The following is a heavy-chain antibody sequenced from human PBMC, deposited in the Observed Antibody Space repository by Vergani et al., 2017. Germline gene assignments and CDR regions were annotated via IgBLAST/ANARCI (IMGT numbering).Heavy chain of an antibody. J-gene: IGHJ2*01. CDR1: GDSISSNNC. D-gene: IGHD2-8*02. V-gene: IGHV3-53*01. Sequence: VQLQESGPGLVKPPGTLSLTCAVSGDSISSNNCWTWVRQSPEKGLEWVSVFYSDVNTYYAASVKGRFTISRDNSNNTVYLQMNSLRADDTAVYYCARARVLSGNWYFDLWGRGTLVTVSS. CDR2: FYSDVNT. CDR3: ARARVLSGNWYFDL.